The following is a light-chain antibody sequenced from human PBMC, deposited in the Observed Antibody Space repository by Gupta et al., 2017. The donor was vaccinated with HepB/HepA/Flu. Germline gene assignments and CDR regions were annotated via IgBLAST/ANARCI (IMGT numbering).Light chain of an antibody. Sequence: DIQMTQSPFSLSASVGDRVTITCQASQDISNYLNWYQQKPGKAPKLLIYDASNLETGVPSRFSGSGSGTDFTGTISSLQTEDIATYYCKQYEKLPITFGQGKRLESK. J-gene: IGKJ5*01. CDR2: DAS. V-gene: IGKV1-33*01. CDR3: KQYEKLPIT. CDR1: QDISNY.